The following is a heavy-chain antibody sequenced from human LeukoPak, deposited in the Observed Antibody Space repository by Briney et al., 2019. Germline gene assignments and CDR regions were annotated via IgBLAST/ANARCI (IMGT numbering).Heavy chain of an antibody. D-gene: IGHD4-17*01. CDR1: GGSISSWSYF. CDR2: IDYSGST. CDR3: ARRSGSGDSRRPFDY. Sequence: SETLSLTCTVSGGSISSWSYFWGWIRQPPGKGLEWIGTIDYSGSTYHNPSLKSRVSISVDTTKNQFSLKVSSVTAADTAMYYCARRSGSGDSRRPFDYWGQGTLVTVSS. J-gene: IGHJ4*02. V-gene: IGHV4-39*01.